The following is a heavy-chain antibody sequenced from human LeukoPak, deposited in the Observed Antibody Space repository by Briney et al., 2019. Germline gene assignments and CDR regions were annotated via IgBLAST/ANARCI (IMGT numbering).Heavy chain of an antibody. J-gene: IGHJ4*02. CDR1: GYTFTGYY. D-gene: IGHD6-19*01. CDR3: ARDCLRRGWYEGDY. V-gene: IGHV1-2*02. CDR2: INPNSGGT. Sequence: ASVKVSCKASGYTFTGYYMHWVRQAPGQGLEWMGWINPNSGGTNYAQKFQGRVTMTRDTSISTAYMELSRLRSDDTAVYYCARDCLRRGWYEGDYWGQGTLVTVSS.